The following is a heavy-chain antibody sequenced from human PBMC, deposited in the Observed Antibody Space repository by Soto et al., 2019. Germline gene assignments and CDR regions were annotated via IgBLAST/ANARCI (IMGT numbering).Heavy chain of an antibody. D-gene: IGHD6-19*01. Sequence: ASVKVSCKASGYTFTGYYIHWVRQAPGQGLEWMGWINPNSGGTNYAQKFQGRVTMTRDTSISTAYMELSRLRSDDTAVYYCAREDTHGGSGFDPWGQGSMVTV. V-gene: IGHV1-2*02. CDR1: GYTFTGYY. J-gene: IGHJ5*02. CDR3: AREDTHGGSGFDP. CDR2: INPNSGGT.